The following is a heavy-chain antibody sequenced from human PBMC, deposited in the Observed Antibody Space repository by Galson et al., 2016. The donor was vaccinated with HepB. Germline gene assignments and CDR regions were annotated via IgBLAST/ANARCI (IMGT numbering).Heavy chain of an antibody. CDR2: IGTAGDT. D-gene: IGHD3-10*01. Sequence: SLRLSCAGSGFTFSTYDIHWVRQATGKGLEWVSAIGTAGDTYYSDSVKGRFTISRDNARNSLFLQMNSLRAGDTAVYYCARGLSALFYGSGSQFGMDVWGQGTTVTVSS. CDR1: GFTFSTYD. CDR3: ARGLSALFYGSGSQFGMDV. J-gene: IGHJ6*02. V-gene: IGHV3-13*04.